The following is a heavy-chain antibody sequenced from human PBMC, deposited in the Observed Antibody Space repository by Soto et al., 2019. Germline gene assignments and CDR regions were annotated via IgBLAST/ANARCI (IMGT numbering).Heavy chain of an antibody. J-gene: IGHJ6*02. CDR3: AKDIAVAEHYYYYGMDI. Sequence: SLRLSCAASGFTFSTYGIHWVRQAPGKGLEWVAVISYDGTNKYYADSVKGRFTISRDNSKNTLYLQMNSLRAEDTAVYYCAKDIAVAEHYYYYGMDIWGQGTTVTVSS. CDR1: GFTFSTYG. V-gene: IGHV3-30*18. D-gene: IGHD6-19*01. CDR2: ISYDGTNK.